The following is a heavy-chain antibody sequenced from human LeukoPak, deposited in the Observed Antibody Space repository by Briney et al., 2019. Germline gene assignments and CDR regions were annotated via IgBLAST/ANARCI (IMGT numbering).Heavy chain of an antibody. D-gene: IGHD1-26*01. V-gene: IGHV1-2*04. CDR1: GYTFADYF. CDR3: ARDLTSTSNWEFDY. J-gene: IGHJ4*02. CDR2: INPNTGGA. Sequence: SVKVSCKASGYTFADYFIHWVRQAPGQGLEWMGRINPNTGGAEYAPKFQGWVTMTRDTSISTAYVEVNRLISDDTAVHYCARDLTSTSNWEFDYWGQGTLVIVSS.